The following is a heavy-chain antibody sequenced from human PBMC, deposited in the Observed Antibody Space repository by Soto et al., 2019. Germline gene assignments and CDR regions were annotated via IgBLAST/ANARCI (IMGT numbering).Heavy chain of an antibody. CDR3: ARALGYSDFCSGYFGDYYYGMYV. J-gene: IGHJ6*02. D-gene: IGHD3-3*01. Sequence: GASVKVSCTASGYAFTSYGIRWVRHAPGQGLEWMGWISAYNGNTNYAQKLQGRVTMTTDTSTSTAYMELRSLRSDDTAVYYCARALGYSDFCSGYFGDYYYGMYVWGQGTTVTVSS. CDR1: GYAFTSYG. CDR2: ISAYNGNT. V-gene: IGHV1-18*01.